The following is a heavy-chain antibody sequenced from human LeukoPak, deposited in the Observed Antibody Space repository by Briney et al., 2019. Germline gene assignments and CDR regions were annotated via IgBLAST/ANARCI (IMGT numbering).Heavy chain of an antibody. J-gene: IGHJ4*02. D-gene: IGHD4-23*01. CDR2: IYHSGST. Sequence: NPSETLSLTCAVSGGSISSGGYSWSWIRQPPGKGLEWIGYIYHSGSTYYNPSLKSRATISVDRSKNQFSLKLSSVTAADTAVYYCARGVYGGKLFDYWGQGTLVTVSS. V-gene: IGHV4-30-2*01. CDR1: GGSISSGGYS. CDR3: ARGVYGGKLFDY.